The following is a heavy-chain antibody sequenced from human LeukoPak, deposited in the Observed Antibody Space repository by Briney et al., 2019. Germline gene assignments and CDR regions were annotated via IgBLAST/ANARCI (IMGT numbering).Heavy chain of an antibody. D-gene: IGHD6-19*01. J-gene: IGHJ4*02. V-gene: IGHV1-69*13. CDR1: GGTFSSYA. Sequence: SVKVSCKASGGTFSSYAISWVRQAPGQGLEWMGGIIPIFGTANYAQKFQGRVTITADESTSTAYMELSSLRSEDTAVYYCATSGYSSGWTGDYWGQGTLVTVSS. CDR3: ATSGYSSGWTGDY. CDR2: IIPIFGTA.